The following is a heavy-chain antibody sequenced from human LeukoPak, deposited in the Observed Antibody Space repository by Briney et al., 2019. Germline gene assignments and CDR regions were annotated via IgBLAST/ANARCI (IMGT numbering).Heavy chain of an antibody. J-gene: IGHJ2*01. CDR2: IYSSGST. D-gene: IGHD2-2*01. CDR3: ARGQYHLLYWYFDL. Sequence: PSETLSLTCTVSGGSISSYYWSWIRQPAGKGLEWIGRIYSSGSTNYNPSLKSRVTMSVDTSKNQFTLKLSSLTAADTAVYYCARGQYHLLYWYFDLWGRGTLVTVSS. CDR1: GGSISSYY. V-gene: IGHV4-4*07.